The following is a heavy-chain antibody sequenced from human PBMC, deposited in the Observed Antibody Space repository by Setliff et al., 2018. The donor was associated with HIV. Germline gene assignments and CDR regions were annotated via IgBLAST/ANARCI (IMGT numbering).Heavy chain of an antibody. D-gene: IGHD5-18*01. V-gene: IGHV1-8*03. CDR3: ASGMRWDTAMGDAFDI. J-gene: IGHJ3*02. CDR2: MNPNSGNT. Sequence: ASVKVSCKASGYTLTNYDINWVRQASGQGLEWVGWMNPNSGNTGYAQKFQGRVTFTRNTSKGTAYMELSSLRPDDTALYFCASGMRWDTAMGDAFDIWGQGTMVTVSS. CDR1: GYTLTNYD.